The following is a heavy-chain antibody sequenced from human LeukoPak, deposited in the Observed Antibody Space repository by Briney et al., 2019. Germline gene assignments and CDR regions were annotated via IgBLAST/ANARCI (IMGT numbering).Heavy chain of an antibody. Sequence: PSETLSLTCTVSGYSISSGYYWGWIRQPPGKGLEWIGSIYHSGSTYYNPSLKSRVTISVDTSKNQFSLKLSSVTAADTAVYYCARDRFYDFWSGYLHPGRWFDYWGQGTLVTVSS. V-gene: IGHV4-38-2*02. CDR3: ARDRFYDFWSGYLHPGRWFDY. D-gene: IGHD3-3*01. CDR1: GYSISSGYY. J-gene: IGHJ4*02. CDR2: IYHSGST.